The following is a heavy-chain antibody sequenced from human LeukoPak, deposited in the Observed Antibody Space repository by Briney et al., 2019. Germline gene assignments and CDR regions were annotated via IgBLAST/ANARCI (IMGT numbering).Heavy chain of an antibody. CDR2: IYSGGKT. Sequence: PRGSLRLSCAASGFTVSSIHMSWVRQAPGEGLEWVSVIYSGGKTYYADSVKGPFTISRDNSKNTLYLQMNNLRAEETAVYYCARDLGRDSFDIWGQGTKVTVSS. CDR3: ARDLGRDSFDI. D-gene: IGHD2-15*01. J-gene: IGHJ3*02. CDR1: GFTVSSIH. V-gene: IGHV3-53*01.